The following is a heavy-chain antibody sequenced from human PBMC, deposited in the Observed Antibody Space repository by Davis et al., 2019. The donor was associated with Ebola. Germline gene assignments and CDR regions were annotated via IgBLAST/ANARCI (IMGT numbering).Heavy chain of an antibody. D-gene: IGHD6-19*01. Sequence: MPSETLSLTCAVYGGSFSGYYWSWIRQLPGKGLEWIGEINHRGSTNFNPSLKSRVTISVDTSKNQFSLKLSSVTAADTAVYYCARSVVSGWYDRSQGGYGMDVWGQGTTVTVSS. CDR2: INHRGST. V-gene: IGHV4-34*01. CDR3: ARSVVSGWYDRSQGGYGMDV. CDR1: GGSFSGYY. J-gene: IGHJ6*02.